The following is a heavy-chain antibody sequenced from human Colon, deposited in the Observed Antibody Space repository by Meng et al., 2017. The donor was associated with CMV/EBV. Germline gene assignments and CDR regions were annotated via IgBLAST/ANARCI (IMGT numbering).Heavy chain of an antibody. J-gene: IGHJ1*01. D-gene: IGHD3-16*01. CDR2: MDPTTGRT. V-gene: IGHV1-2*02. CDR1: GYSLTGYY. CDR3: ASHSSYVWGSHH. Sequence: QVQLGQSGAEVRMPGASVKVSCKASGYSLTGYYRHWVRQAPGQGLEWMGWMDPTTGRTDYAQKFQGTVTMTRDTSISTAYLELSRLTSDDTAVYYCASHSSYVWGSHHWGQGTLVTVSS.